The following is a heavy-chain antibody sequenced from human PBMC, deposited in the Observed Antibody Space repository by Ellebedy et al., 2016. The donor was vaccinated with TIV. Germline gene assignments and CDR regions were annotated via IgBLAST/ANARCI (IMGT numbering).Heavy chain of an antibody. CDR3: AKLNQQTDRGAVDI. J-gene: IGHJ3*02. Sequence: PGGSLRLSCAASGFSFRYYGMYWVRQAPGKGLEWAAFIQYDGSDKHYSDSVKGRFTVSRDSSKNTLYLQMNSLRPEDTAVYYCAKLNQQTDRGAVDIWGQGTMVTVSS. CDR1: GFSFRYYG. CDR2: IQYDGSDK. D-gene: IGHD2-2*01. V-gene: IGHV3-30*02.